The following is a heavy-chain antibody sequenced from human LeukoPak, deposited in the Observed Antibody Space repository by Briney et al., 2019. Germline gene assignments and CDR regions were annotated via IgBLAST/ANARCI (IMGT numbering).Heavy chain of an antibody. CDR1: SGSMNKYQ. J-gene: IGHJ4*02. CDR3: ARGVEYSRSSDNILFEY. V-gene: IGHV4-4*07. CDR2: IYSSGYT. D-gene: IGHD6-6*01. Sequence: SETLPLTCTVSSGSMNKYQWNWIRQSAGKGLEWIGRIYSSGYTDYNSSLKGRITMSLDTSKNQFSLKLTSVSAADTAVYYCARGVEYSRSSDNILFEYWGQGSLVIVSS.